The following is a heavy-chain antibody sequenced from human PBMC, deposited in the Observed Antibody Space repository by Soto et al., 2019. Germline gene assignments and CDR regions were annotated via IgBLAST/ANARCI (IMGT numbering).Heavy chain of an antibody. CDR3: ARDLGPWAVTTPDAFDI. Sequence: ASVKVSCKASGYTFTSYGISWVRQAPGQGLEWMGWISAYNGNTNYAQKLQGRVTMTTDTSTSTAYMELRSLRSDDTAVYYCARDLGPWAVTTPDAFDIWGQGTMVTVSS. CDR1: GYTFTSYG. J-gene: IGHJ3*02. V-gene: IGHV1-18*01. CDR2: ISAYNGNT. D-gene: IGHD4-17*01.